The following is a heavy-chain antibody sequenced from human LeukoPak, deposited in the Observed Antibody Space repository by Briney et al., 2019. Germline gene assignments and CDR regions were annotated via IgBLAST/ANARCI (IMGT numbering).Heavy chain of an antibody. CDR2: INTNTGNP. CDR1: GYTFTTYA. J-gene: IGHJ4*02. D-gene: IGHD3-16*01. CDR3: ARWSSRWGSSLDY. Sequence: WASVKVSCKASGYTFTTYAMNWVRQAPGQGVEWMGWINTNTGNPTYAQAFTGRFVFSLDTSVSTAYLQISSLKAEDTAVYYCARWSSRWGSSLDYWGQGTLVTVSS. V-gene: IGHV7-4-1*02.